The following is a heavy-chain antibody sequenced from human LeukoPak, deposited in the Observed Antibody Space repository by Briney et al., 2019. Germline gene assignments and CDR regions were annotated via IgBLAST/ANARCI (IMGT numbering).Heavy chain of an antibody. CDR1: GGSISTYY. J-gene: IGHJ4*02. CDR2: IYSSGST. V-gene: IGHV4-4*07. CDR3: AREFRYGDLDY. Sequence: PSETLSLTCTVSGGSISTYYWSWIRQPAGKGLEWIGRIYSSGSTNYKSSLKSRITMSVDTSKNQFSLKLSSVTAADTAVYYRAREFRYGDLDYWGQGTLVTVSS. D-gene: IGHD2-21*02.